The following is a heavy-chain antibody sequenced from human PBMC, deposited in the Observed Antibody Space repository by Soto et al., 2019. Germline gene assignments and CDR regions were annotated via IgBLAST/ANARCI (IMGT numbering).Heavy chain of an antibody. CDR1: GFTFSSYA. J-gene: IGHJ6*02. Sequence: QVQLVESGGGVVQPGRSLRLSCAASGFTFSSYAMHWVRQAPGKGLEWVAVISYDGSNKYYADSVKGRFTISRDNSKNTLYLQMNSLRAEHTAVYYCARDRQGGGATNYYYYGMDVWGQGTTVTVSS. CDR2: ISYDGSNK. V-gene: IGHV3-30-3*01. D-gene: IGHD1-26*01. CDR3: ARDRQGGGATNYYYYGMDV.